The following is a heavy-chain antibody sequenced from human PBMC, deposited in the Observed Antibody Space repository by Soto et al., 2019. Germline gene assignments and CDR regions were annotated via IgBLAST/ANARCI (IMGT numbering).Heavy chain of an antibody. Sequence: QVQLVQSGAEVKKPGASVKVSCKASGYTFLNYGISWVRQAPGQGLEWMGWINPYYDNTNYAQKIQGRVTMTTDTSTSTAYMELRSLRSDDTAVYYCARDHGKTALYYFDFWGQGTLVTVSS. V-gene: IGHV1-18*01. D-gene: IGHD5-18*01. CDR3: ARDHGKTALYYFDF. CDR2: INPYYDNT. J-gene: IGHJ4*02. CDR1: GYTFLNYG.